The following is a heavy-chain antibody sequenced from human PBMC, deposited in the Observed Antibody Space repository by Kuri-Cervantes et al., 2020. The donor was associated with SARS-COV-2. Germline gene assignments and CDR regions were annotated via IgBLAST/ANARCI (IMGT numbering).Heavy chain of an antibody. V-gene: IGHV3-30-3*01. Sequence: GGSLRLSCAASGFTFSSYAMHWVRQAPGKGLEWMAVISYDGSNKYYADSVKGRFTISRDTSQKTLYLQMNSLRADDTALYYCAKSGLYTSNWNLFDHWGQGTLVTVSS. CDR1: GFTFSSYA. CDR2: ISYDGSNK. CDR3: AKSGLYTSNWNLFDH. D-gene: IGHD6-13*01. J-gene: IGHJ4*02.